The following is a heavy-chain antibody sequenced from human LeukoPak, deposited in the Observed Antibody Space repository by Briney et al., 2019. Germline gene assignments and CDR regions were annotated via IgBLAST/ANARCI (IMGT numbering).Heavy chain of an antibody. D-gene: IGHD1-26*01. J-gene: IGHJ4*02. Sequence: GRSLRLSCAASGFTFDDYAMHWVRQAPGKGLVWVSRINEDGSTTDYADSVKGRSTIFRDNAKNTLYLQMNSLRTEDTAVYYCVRDLGGRSGHWGQGTLVTVSS. V-gene: IGHV3-74*01. CDR3: VRDLGGRSGH. CDR1: GFTFDDYA. CDR2: INEDGSTT.